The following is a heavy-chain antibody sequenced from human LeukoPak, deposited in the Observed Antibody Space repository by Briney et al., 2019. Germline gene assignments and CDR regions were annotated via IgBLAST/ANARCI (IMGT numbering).Heavy chain of an antibody. CDR1: GFTFRTYA. D-gene: IGHD3-10*01. J-gene: IGHJ6*04. V-gene: IGHV3-30*03. Sequence: GGSLRLSCAVFGFTFRTYAMHWVRQAPGKGLQWVAVISYDGSNEYYADSVKGRFTISRDNAKNSLYLQMNSLRAEDTAVYYCARDSDSLDVWGKGTTVTVSS. CDR2: ISYDGSNE. CDR3: ARDSDSLDV.